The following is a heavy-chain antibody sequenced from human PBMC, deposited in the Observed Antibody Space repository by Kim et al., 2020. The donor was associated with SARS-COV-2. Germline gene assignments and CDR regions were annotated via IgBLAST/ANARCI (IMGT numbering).Heavy chain of an antibody. D-gene: IGHD4-17*01. CDR2: INAGNGNT. CDR3: ARGGYGDYGGRGYFDY. Sequence: ASVKVSCKASGYTFTSYAMHWVRQAPGQRLEWMGWINAGNGNTKYSQKFQGRVTITRDTSATTAHMDLSSLRSEDTAVYYCARGGYGDYGGRGYFDYWGQGTLVSVSS. V-gene: IGHV1-3*01. CDR1: GYTFTSYA. J-gene: IGHJ4*02.